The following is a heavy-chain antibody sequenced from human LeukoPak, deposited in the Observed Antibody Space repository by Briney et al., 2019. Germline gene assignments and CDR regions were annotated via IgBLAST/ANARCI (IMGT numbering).Heavy chain of an antibody. Sequence: ASVTVSCKASGYTLTSYGINWLRQAPGQGLEWMGWISTQSGNTNYAQKVQGRLTLTTDRSTNTAYMELRSLRSDDTAVYYCARGAYGDKWGQGTMVTVSS. V-gene: IGHV1-18*01. CDR2: ISTQSGNT. CDR1: GYTLTSYG. J-gene: IGHJ4*02. CDR3: ARGAYGDK. D-gene: IGHD4-17*01.